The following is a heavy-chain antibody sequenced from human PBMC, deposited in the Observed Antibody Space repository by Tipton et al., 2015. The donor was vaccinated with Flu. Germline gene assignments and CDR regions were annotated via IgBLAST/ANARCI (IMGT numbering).Heavy chain of an antibody. Sequence: QSGAEVKKPGASVKVSCKASGYTFTAYYMHWVRQAPGQGLEWMGGIVCIFGIPNYAQKFQGRVTMTRDRPTSTVYMELSSLRSEDTAVYYCARDRGSGSYTFDIWGQGTMVTVSS. CDR1: GYTFTAYY. CDR2: IVCIFGIP. J-gene: IGHJ3*02. V-gene: IGHV1-46*01. CDR3: ARDRGSGSYTFDI. D-gene: IGHD3-10*01.